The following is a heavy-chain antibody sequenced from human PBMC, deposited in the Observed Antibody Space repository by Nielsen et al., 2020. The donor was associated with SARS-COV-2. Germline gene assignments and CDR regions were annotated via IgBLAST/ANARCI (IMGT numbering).Heavy chain of an antibody. Sequence: SETLSLTCTVSGYSISSGYYWGWIRQPPGKGLEWIGSIYHSGSTYYNPSLRSRVTISIDTSKNQFSLRLSSVTAADTAVYYCARGIMITFGGVSDYGMDVWGQGTTVTVSS. J-gene: IGHJ6*02. D-gene: IGHD3-16*01. V-gene: IGHV4-38-2*02. CDR2: IYHSGST. CDR3: ARGIMITFGGVSDYGMDV. CDR1: GYSISSGYY.